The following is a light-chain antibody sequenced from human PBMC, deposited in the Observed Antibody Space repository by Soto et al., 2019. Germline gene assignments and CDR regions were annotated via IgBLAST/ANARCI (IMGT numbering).Light chain of an antibody. CDR2: WAS. CDR1: QSVLYSSNNKNY. Sequence: DIVMTQSADSLAVSLGERTTINCKSSQSVLYSSNNKNYLAWYQHKPRQPPNLLIYWASTRESGVPDRFSGSGSGTDFTLTISSLQAEDVAVYYCQQYYSTPYTFGQGTKLEIK. V-gene: IGKV4-1*01. CDR3: QQYYSTPYT. J-gene: IGKJ2*01.